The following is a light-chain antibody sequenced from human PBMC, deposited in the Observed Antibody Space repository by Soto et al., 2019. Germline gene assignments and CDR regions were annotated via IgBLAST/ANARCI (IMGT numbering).Light chain of an antibody. V-gene: IGLV2-14*03. CDR2: DVS. J-gene: IGLJ1*01. CDR3: SSFTRSSTPYV. Sequence: QSVLTQPASVSGSPGQSITISCTGPSSDVGGYNYVSWYQQYPGKAPKLMIYDVSNRPSGVSNRFSGSKSGNTASLTISGLQAEDEADYCCSSFTRSSTPYVFGTGTKVTVL. CDR1: SSDVGGYNY.